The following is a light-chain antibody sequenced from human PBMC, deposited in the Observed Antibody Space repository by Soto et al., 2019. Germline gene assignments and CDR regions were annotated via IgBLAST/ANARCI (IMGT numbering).Light chain of an antibody. Sequence: QSALTQPASVSGSPGQSITISCTGTSSDVGGYNYVSWYQQHPGKAPKLMIYEVNNRPSGVSNRFSGSKSGNTASLTISGLQAEDEADYYCCSYAGSNTFVFGTGTKVTVL. V-gene: IGLV2-14*01. CDR1: SSDVGGYNY. J-gene: IGLJ1*01. CDR2: EVN. CDR3: CSYAGSNTFV.